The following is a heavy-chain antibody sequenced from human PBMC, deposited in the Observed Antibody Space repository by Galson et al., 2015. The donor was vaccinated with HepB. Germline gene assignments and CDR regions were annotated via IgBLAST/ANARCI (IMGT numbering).Heavy chain of an antibody. CDR1: GFTFSTYG. Sequence: SLRLSCAASGFTFSTYGMHWVRQAPGKGLEWVAVIWYDGSNKYYADSVKGRFTMSRDNSKNTLSLQMNSLRAEDTAVYYCARGNRYFYYAMDVWGQGTTVTVSS. D-gene: IGHD2/OR15-2a*01. CDR3: ARGNRYFYYAMDV. CDR2: IWYDGSNK. J-gene: IGHJ6*02. V-gene: IGHV3-33*01.